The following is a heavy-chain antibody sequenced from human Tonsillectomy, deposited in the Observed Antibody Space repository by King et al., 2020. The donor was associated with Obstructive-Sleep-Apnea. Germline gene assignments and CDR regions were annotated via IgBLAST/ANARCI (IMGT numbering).Heavy chain of an antibody. D-gene: IGHD4-17*01. J-gene: IGHJ4*02. CDR1: GFTFSSYG. CDR3: AKAWTVTTLQCACDY. CDR2: ISYDGYKE. Sequence: VQLVESGGGVVQPGRSLRLSCAASGFTFSSYGMHWVRQAPGKGLEWVAVISYDGYKEFHADSVKGRFTISRDSSRNTLYLQMNSLRPEDTAVYYCAKAWTVTTLQCACDYWGQGTLVTVSS. V-gene: IGHV3-30*18.